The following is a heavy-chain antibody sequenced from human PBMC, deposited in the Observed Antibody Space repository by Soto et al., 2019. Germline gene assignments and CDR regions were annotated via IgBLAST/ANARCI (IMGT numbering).Heavy chain of an antibody. V-gene: IGHV3-13*01. CDR3: AATSGGSGSYYNDIQGRFTFDI. CDR1: GFTFSSYD. Sequence: EVQLVESGGGLVQPGGSLRLSCAASGFTFSSYDMHWVRQATGKGLEWVSAIGTAGDTYYPGSVKGRFTISRENAKNSLYLQMNSLRAGDTAVYYCAATSGGSGSYYNDIQGRFTFDIWGQGTMVTVSS. CDR2: IGTAGDT. J-gene: IGHJ3*02. D-gene: IGHD3-10*01.